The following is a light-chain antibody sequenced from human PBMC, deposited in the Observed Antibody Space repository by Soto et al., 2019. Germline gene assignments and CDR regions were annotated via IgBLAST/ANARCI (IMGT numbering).Light chain of an antibody. CDR2: EVS. V-gene: IGLV2-14*01. Sequence: QSALTQPASVSGSPGQSITISCTGTSSDVGGYNYVSWYQQHPGKAPKLMIYEVSNRPSGVSNRFSGSKSGNTASLTISGLQAEHEADYYCSSYTSSSTWVFGGGTKVTVL. CDR3: SSYTSSSTWV. CDR1: SSDVGGYNY. J-gene: IGLJ3*02.